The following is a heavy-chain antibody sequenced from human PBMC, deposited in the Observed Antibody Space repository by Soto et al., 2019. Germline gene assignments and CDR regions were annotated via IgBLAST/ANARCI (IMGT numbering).Heavy chain of an antibody. Sequence: QVQLVQSGAEVKKPGSSVKVSCKASGGTFSRYVISWVRQAPGHGLEWMGGIIPIFGTTNYAQKFQGRVTIIADESTSTAYMELSSLRSEDTAVYYCANGGKGWLRLGYFQQWGQGTLVTVSS. J-gene: IGHJ1*01. CDR3: ANGGKGWLRLGYFQQ. CDR2: IIPIFGTT. V-gene: IGHV1-69*01. CDR1: GGTFSRYV. D-gene: IGHD5-12*01.